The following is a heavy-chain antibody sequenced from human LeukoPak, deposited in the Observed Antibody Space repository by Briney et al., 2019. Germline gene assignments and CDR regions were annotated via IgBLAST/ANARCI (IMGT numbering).Heavy chain of an antibody. V-gene: IGHV4-59*12. CDR3: ARDASDAFDI. CDR1: GGSISSYY. CDR2: IYYSGGT. J-gene: IGHJ3*02. Sequence: SETLSLTCTVSGGSISSYYWSWIRQPPGKGLEWIGYIYYSGGTNYNPSLKSRVTISVDTSKNQFSLKLSSVTAADTAVYYCARDASDAFDIWGQGTMVTVSS.